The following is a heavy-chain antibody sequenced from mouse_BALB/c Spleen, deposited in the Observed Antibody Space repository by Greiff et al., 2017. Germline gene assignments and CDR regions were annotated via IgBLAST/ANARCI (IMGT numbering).Heavy chain of an antibody. D-gene: IGHD2-1*01. Sequence: EVMLVESGGGLVKPGGSLKPSCAASGFAFSSYDMSWVRQTPEKRLEWVAYISSGGGSTYYPDTVKGRFTISRDNAKNTLYLQMSSLKSEDTAMYYCARHRDGNYDYWGQGTTLTVSS. CDR3: ARHRDGNYDY. CDR1: GFAFSSYD. CDR2: ISSGGGST. V-gene: IGHV5-12-1*01. J-gene: IGHJ2*01.